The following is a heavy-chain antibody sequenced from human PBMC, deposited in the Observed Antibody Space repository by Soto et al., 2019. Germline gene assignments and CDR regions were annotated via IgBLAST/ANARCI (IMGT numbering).Heavy chain of an antibody. CDR3: ARVTTVTTSSSCYFDY. J-gene: IGHJ4*02. CDR2: IYYSGST. CDR1: GGSISSGDYY. D-gene: IGHD4-17*01. V-gene: IGHV4-30-4*01. Sequence: SETLSLTCTVSGGSISSGDYYWSWIRQPPGKGLEWIGYIYYSGSTYYNPSLKSRVTISVDTSKNQFSLKLSSVTAADTAVYYCARVTTVTTSSSCYFDYWGQGTLVTVSS.